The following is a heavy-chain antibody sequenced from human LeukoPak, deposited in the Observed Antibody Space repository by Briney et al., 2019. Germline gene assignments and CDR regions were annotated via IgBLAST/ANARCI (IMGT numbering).Heavy chain of an antibody. D-gene: IGHD6-25*01. V-gene: IGHV1-8*03. Sequence: GASVKVSCKASGYTFTGYYMHWVRQATGQGLEWMGWMNPNSGNTGYAQKFQGRVTITRNTSISTAYMELSSLRSEDTAMYYCARGPGKDVVDGSSDPASGYGMDVWGQGTTVTVSS. CDR1: GYTFTGYY. J-gene: IGHJ6*02. CDR2: MNPNSGNT. CDR3: ARGPGKDVVDGSSDPASGYGMDV.